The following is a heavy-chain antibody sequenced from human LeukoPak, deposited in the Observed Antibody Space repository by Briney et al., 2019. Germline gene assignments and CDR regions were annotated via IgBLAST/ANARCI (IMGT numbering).Heavy chain of an antibody. CDR1: GFTFSSYG. J-gene: IGHJ4*02. D-gene: IGHD1-26*01. CDR3: AKDKWYSGSYLPYYFDY. Sequence: GGSLRLSCAASGFTFSSYGMHWVRQAPGKGLEWVAVISYDGSNKYYADSVKGRFTISRDNSKNTLYLQMNSLRAEDTAAYYCAKDKWYSGSYLPYYFDYWGQGTLVTVSS. V-gene: IGHV3-30*18. CDR2: ISYDGSNK.